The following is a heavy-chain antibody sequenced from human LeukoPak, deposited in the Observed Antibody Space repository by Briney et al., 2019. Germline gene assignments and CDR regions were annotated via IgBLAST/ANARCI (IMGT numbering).Heavy chain of an antibody. CDR3: AREITMIVVAQLRGVAFDI. D-gene: IGHD3-22*01. CDR1: GFTFSSYW. CDR2: INSDGSST. V-gene: IGHV3-74*01. Sequence: PGGSLRLSCAASGFTFSSYWMHWVRQAPGKGLVWVSRINSDGSSTSYADSVKGRFTISRDNAKNTLYLQMNSLRAEDTAVYYCAREITMIVVAQLRGVAFDIWGQGTMVTASS. J-gene: IGHJ3*02.